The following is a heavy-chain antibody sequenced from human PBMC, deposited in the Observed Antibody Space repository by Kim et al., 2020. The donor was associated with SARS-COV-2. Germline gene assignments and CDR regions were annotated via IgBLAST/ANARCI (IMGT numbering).Heavy chain of an antibody. Sequence: GGRTCGADSVKGRFTVSRENSKNPLYRQMNSLRGEDTAVYYCAKDHDIGVWGQGTLVTVSS. V-gene: IGHV3-23*01. CDR2: GGRT. J-gene: IGHJ4*02. CDR3: AKDHDIGV. D-gene: IGHD3-9*01.